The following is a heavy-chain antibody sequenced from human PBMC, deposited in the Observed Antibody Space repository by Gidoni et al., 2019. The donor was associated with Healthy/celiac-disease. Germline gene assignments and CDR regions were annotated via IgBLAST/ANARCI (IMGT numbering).Heavy chain of an antibody. CDR2: IIPILGIA. CDR1: GGPFSSYT. CDR3: ARVTYYYDSSGYYYGDYYYGMDV. J-gene: IGHJ6*02. Sequence: QVQLVQSGAEVKKPGSSVKVSCKASGGPFSSYTISWVRQAPGQGLEWMGRIIPILGIANYAQKFQGRVTITADKSTSTAYMELSSLRSEDTAVYYCARVTYYYDSSGYYYGDYYYGMDVWGQGTTVTVSS. D-gene: IGHD3-22*01. V-gene: IGHV1-69*02.